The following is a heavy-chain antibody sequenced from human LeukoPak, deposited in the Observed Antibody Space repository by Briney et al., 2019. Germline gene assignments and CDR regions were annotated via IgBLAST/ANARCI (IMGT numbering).Heavy chain of an antibody. J-gene: IGHJ5*02. V-gene: IGHV3-53*01. CDR3: ARVRRQLDNWFDP. Sequence: GGSLRLSCAASGFTVSSNYMSWVRQAPGKGLEWVSVIYSGGSTYYADSVKGRFTISRDNSKNTLYLQMSSLRAEDTAVYYCARVRRQLDNWFDPWGQGTLVTVSS. D-gene: IGHD5-18*01. CDR1: GFTVSSNY. CDR2: IYSGGST.